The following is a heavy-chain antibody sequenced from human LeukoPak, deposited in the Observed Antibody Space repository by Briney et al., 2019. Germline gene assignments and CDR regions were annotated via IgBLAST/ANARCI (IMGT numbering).Heavy chain of an antibody. CDR1: GFTFSSHW. CDR2: IKQDGSEK. D-gene: IGHD4-23*01. Sequence: PGGSLRLSCGASGFTFSSHWMSWVRQVPGKGLEWVANIKQDGSEKYYVDSVKGRFTISRDNAKNSLYLQMNSLRAEDTAVYFCARDQTTVGLDFWGQGTLVSVSS. CDR3: ARDQTTVGLDF. V-gene: IGHV3-7*03. J-gene: IGHJ4*02.